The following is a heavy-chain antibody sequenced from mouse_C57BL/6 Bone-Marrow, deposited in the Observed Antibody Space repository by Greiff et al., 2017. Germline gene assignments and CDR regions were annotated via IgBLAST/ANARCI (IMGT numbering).Heavy chain of an antibody. V-gene: IGHV1-69*01. CDR3: ARDYFDY. CDR2: IDPSDSYT. J-gene: IGHJ2*01. CDR1: GYTFTSYW. Sequence: QVQLQQPGAELVMPGASVKLSCKASGYTFTSYWMHWVKQRPGQGLEWIGEIDPSDSYTNYNQKFKGKSTLTVDKSSSTAYMQLSSLTSEDSAVYYCARDYFDYRGQDATLTDSS.